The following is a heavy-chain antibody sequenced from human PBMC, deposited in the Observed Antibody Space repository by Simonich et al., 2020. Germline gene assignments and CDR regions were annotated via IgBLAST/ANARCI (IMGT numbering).Heavy chain of an antibody. CDR3: ARASRGTWWYYYFDY. V-gene: IGHV1-18*01. CDR2: ISAYNGNT. CDR1: GYTFTSYG. D-gene: IGHD2-15*01. Sequence: QVQLVQSGAEVKKPGASVKVSCKASGYTFTSYGVSWVRQAPGKGLEWMGWISAYNGNTNYAQKLKGRVTMTTDTSTSTAYMELRSLRSDDTAVYYCARASRGTWWYYYFDYWGQGTLVTVSS. J-gene: IGHJ4*02.